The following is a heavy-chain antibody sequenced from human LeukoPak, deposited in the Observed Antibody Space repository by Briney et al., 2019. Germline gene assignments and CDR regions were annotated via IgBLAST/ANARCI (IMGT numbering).Heavy chain of an antibody. CDR1: AGSISSYY. CDR3: AVCSVTGRAFDI. V-gene: IGHV4-4*07. CDR2: IYTSGST. J-gene: IGHJ3*02. D-gene: IGHD3-10*02. Sequence: SETLSLTCTVSAGSISSYYWSWIRQPAGKGLEWLGRIYTSGSTNYNPSLKSRVTVSVDTSKNQFPLKLSSVTAADTAVYYCAVCSVTGRAFDIWGQGTMVTVSS.